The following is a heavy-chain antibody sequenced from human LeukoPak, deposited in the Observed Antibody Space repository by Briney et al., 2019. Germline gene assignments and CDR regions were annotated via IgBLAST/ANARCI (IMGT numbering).Heavy chain of an antibody. CDR1: GYTFTDDY. CDR3: ANRGGGSYYFYWFDP. V-gene: IGHV1-69*05. D-gene: IGHD1-26*01. CDR2: IIPIFGTA. J-gene: IGHJ5*02. Sequence: GASVKVSCKASGYTFTDDYMHWVRQAPGQGLEWMGGIIPIFGTANYAQKFQGRVTITTDESTSTAYMELSSLRSEDTAVYYCANRGGGSYYFYWFDPWGQGTLVTVSS.